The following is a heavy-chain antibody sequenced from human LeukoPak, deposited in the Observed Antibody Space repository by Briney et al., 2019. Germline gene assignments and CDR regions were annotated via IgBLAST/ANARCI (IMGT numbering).Heavy chain of an antibody. V-gene: IGHV3-66*01. J-gene: IGHJ6*03. CDR1: GFTVSSNY. CDR2: IYSGGST. Sequence: GGSLRLSCAASGFTVSSNYMSWVRQAPGKGLEWVSVIYSGGSTYYADSVKGRFTISRDNSKNTLYLQMNSLRAEDTAVYHCARDNEWSGYYLYYYYYMDVWGKGTTVTVSS. CDR3: ARDNEWSGYYLYYYYYMDV. D-gene: IGHD3-3*01.